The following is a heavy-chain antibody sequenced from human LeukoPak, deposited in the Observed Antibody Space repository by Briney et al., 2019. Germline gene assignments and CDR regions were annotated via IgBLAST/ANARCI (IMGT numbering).Heavy chain of an antibody. V-gene: IGHV3-53*01. CDR3: ARGGRAAFDY. CDR2: IYSGGST. J-gene: IGHJ4*02. CDR1: VFTVSSNY. Sequence: PGGSLRLSSAASVFTVSSNYMSWVRQAPGKGLEWVSVIYSGGSTYYADSVKGRFTISRDNSKNTLYLQMNSLRAEGTAVYDCARGGRAAFDYWGQGTLVTVSS. D-gene: IGHD2-15*01.